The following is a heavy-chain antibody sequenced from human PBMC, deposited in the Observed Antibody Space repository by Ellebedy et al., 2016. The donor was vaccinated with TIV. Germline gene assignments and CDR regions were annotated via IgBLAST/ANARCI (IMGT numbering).Heavy chain of an antibody. J-gene: IGHJ6*02. D-gene: IGHD2-2*01. Sequence: GESLKISCAASEFTVSSNYMSWVRQAPGKGLAWVSVLYSGGSTYYAASVKGRFTISRDNSKNTLYLQMNSLRAEDTAVYYCVRIMKYQLLGYLGYYYGMDVWGQGTTVTVSS. V-gene: IGHV3-53*01. CDR3: VRIMKYQLLGYLGYYYGMDV. CDR1: EFTVSSNY. CDR2: LYSGGST.